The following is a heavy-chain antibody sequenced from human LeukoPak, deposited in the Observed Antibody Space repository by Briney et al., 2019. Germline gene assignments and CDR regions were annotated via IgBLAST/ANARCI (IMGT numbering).Heavy chain of an antibody. D-gene: IGHD4-17*01. Sequence: SETLSLTCTVSGGSISSGGYYWSWIRQHPGKGLEWIGYIYYSGSTYYNPSLKSRVTISVDTSKNQFSLKLSSVTAADTAMYYCARGTTVTKSFDYWGQGILVTVSS. CDR3: ARGTTVTKSFDY. J-gene: IGHJ4*02. CDR2: IYYSGST. CDR1: GGSISSGGYY. V-gene: IGHV4-31*03.